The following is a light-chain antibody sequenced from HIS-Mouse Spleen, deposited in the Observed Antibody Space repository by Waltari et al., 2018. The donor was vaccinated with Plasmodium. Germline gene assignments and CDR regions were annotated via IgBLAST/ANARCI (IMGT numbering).Light chain of an antibody. CDR3: AAWDDSLNGV. CDR1: SSNIGSNT. V-gene: IGLV1-44*01. CDR2: SNN. J-gene: IGLJ3*02. Sequence: QSVLTQPPSASGTPGPRVTLSCSGSSSNIGSNTVTWYQQLPGTAPKLLIYSNNQRPSGVPDRFSGSKAGTSASLAISGLQSEDEADYYCAAWDDSLNGVFGGGTKLTVL.